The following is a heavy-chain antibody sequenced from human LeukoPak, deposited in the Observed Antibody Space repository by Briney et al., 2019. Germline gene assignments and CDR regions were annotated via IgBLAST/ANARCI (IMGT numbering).Heavy chain of an antibody. D-gene: IGHD1-26*01. CDR3: ARHNIVGATASHAEH. CDR2: IYPGDSDT. Sequence: GESLKISCKGSGCNFITCWIGWVRQMPGKGLEWMGIIYPGDSDTRYSPSFQGQVTISADKSISTAYLQWSSLKASDTAMYYCARHNIVGATASHAEHWGQGTLVTVSS. V-gene: IGHV5-51*01. CDR1: GCNFITCW. J-gene: IGHJ4*02.